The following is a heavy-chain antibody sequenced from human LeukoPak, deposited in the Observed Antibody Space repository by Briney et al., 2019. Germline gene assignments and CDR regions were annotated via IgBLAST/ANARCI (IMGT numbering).Heavy chain of an antibody. CDR3: ARGRYCSSTSCSSIDP. CDR1: GGSISSYY. Sequence: SETLSLTCTVYGGSISSYYWSWIRQPPGKGLEWIGYIYYSGSTNYNPSLKSRVTISVDTSKNQFSLKLSSVTAADTAVYYCARGRYCSSTSCSSIDPWGQGTLVTVSS. D-gene: IGHD2-2*01. J-gene: IGHJ5*02. CDR2: IYYSGST. V-gene: IGHV4-59*01.